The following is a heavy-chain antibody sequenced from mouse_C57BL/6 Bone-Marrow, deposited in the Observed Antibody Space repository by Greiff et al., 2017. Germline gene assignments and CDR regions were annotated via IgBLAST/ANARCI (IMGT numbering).Heavy chain of an antibody. CDR1: GYTFTDYN. V-gene: IGHV1-18*01. CDR2: INPNNGGT. D-gene: IGHD2-10*01. J-gene: IGHJ1*03. CDR3: ARSYYGNYGYWYFDV. Sequence: VQLQQSGPELVKPGASVKIPCKASGYTFTDYNMDWVKQSHGKSLEWIGDINPNNGGTIYNQKFKGKATLTVDKSSSTAYMELRSLTSEDTAVYYCARSYYGNYGYWYFDVWGTGTTVTVSS.